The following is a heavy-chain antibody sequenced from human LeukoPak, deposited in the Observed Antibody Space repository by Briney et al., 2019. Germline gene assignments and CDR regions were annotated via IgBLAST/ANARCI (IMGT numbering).Heavy chain of an antibody. D-gene: IGHD2-2*01. CDR3: ARWRGSTSERSDY. CDR2: IKQDGSAK. J-gene: IGHJ4*02. V-gene: IGHV3-7*01. CDR1: GFTFSDYW. Sequence: GGSLRLSCTASGFTFSDYWMTWVRQAPGKGLEWGANIKQDGSAKYYVDSVKGRSTISRDNAKNSLYLQMDSLRVEDTATYYCARWRGSTSERSDYWGQGTLVTVSS.